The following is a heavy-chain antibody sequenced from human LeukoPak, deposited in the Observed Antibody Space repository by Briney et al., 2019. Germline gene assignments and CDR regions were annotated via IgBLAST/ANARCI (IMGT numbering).Heavy chain of an antibody. Sequence: ASVKVSCKASGYTFSHHYIHWVRQARGQGLEWMGWINPDSGDTSYAQRFQGRVTMTRDTSITTAYMELSRLRSDDTAMYYCARVYAGPDHWGQGTLVTVSS. CDR3: ARVYAGPDH. J-gene: IGHJ4*02. D-gene: IGHD2/OR15-2a*01. V-gene: IGHV1-2*02. CDR1: GYTFSHHY. CDR2: INPDSGDT.